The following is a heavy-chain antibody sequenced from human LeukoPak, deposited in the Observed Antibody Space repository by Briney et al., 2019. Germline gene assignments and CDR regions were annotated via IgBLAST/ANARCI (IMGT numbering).Heavy chain of an antibody. CDR3: ARYRPSYYYDANGFYFAFDI. V-gene: IGHV4-59*01. J-gene: IGHJ3*02. CDR1: GGSISTYY. CDR2: IDHSGST. Sequence: SETLSLTCPVPGGSISTYYWSWIRQPPGKGLEWIGYIDHSGSTNYNPSLKSRVTISLDTSKNHFSLKLGSVTAADTAVYYCARYRPSYYYDANGFYFAFDIWSQGTMVTVSS. D-gene: IGHD3-22*01.